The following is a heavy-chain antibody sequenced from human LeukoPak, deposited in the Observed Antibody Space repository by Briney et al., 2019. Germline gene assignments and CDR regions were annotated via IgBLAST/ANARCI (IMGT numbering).Heavy chain of an antibody. J-gene: IGHJ5*02. D-gene: IGHD3-3*01. CDR1: GGSFSGYY. CDR3: ARGRIDFWSGYYNYNWFDP. Sequence: PSETLSLTCAVYGGSFSGYYWSWIRQPPGKGLEWIGEINHSGSTNYNPSLKSRVTISVDTSKNQFSLKLSSVTAADTAVYYCARGRIDFWSGYYNYNWFDPWGQGTLVTVSS. CDR2: INHSGST. V-gene: IGHV4-34*01.